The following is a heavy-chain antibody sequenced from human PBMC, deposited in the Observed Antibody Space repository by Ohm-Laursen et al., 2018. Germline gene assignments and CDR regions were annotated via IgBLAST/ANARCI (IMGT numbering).Heavy chain of an antibody. J-gene: IGHJ3*02. CDR3: ARDLNGNDAFDI. CDR2: IYSSGNT. D-gene: IGHD3-16*02. CDR1: GESISGYY. V-gene: IGHV4-4*07. Sequence: SETLSLTCTVSGESISGYYWNWIRLPAGKGLEWIGRIYSSGNTIYNPSLKSRVTMSVDTSKNQFSLKLSSVTAADTAVYYCARDLNGNDAFDIWGQGTMVTVSS.